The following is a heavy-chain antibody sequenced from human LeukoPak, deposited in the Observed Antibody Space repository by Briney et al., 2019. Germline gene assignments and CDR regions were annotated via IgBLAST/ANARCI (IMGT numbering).Heavy chain of an antibody. J-gene: IGHJ4*02. D-gene: IGHD1-20*01. CDR2: IFYSGNT. Sequence: SETLSLTCTVSSGSVSNSHYYWAWVRQPPGKGLEWLGSIFYSGNTHYNPSLKSPVTISIDTSKNQFSLKLSSVTAADTAVYYCARQRITGSLRVWGQGTLVTVSS. CDR3: ARQRITGSLRV. CDR1: SGSVSNSHYY. V-gene: IGHV4-39*01.